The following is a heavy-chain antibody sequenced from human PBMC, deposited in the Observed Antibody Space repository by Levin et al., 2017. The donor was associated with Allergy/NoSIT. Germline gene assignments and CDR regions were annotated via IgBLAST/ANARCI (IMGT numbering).Heavy chain of an antibody. CDR2: IYYSGST. CDR3: ARHPIGYCSSTSCSSSSHWYFDL. D-gene: IGHD2-2*01. CDR1: GGSISSSSYY. Sequence: PSETLSLTCTVSGGSISSSSYYWGWIRQPPGKGLEWIGSIYYSGSTYYNPSLKSRVTISVDTSKNQFSLKLSSVTAADTAVYYCARHPIGYCSSTSCSSSSHWYFDLWGRGTLVTVSS. V-gene: IGHV4-39*01. J-gene: IGHJ2*01.